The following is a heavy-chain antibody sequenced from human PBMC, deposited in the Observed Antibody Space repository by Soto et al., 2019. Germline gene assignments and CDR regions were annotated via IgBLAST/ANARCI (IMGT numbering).Heavy chain of an antibody. V-gene: IGHV4-30-4*01. CDR3: ARVGAAPGNWFDP. J-gene: IGHJ5*02. CDR1: GGSMSRYY. Sequence: SETLSLTCTVSGGSMSRYYWSWIRQPPGKGLERIGYIYYSGSTYYSPSLKSRVTISVDTSKNQFSLKLSSVTAADTAVYYCARVGAAPGNWFDPWGQGTLVTVSS. CDR2: IYYSGST. D-gene: IGHD1-26*01.